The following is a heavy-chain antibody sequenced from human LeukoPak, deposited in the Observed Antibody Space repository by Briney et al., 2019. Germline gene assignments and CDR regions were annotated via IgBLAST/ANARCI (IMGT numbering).Heavy chain of an antibody. CDR2: INPNSGGT. Sequence: GASVTVSCKASGFTFTAYYMHWVRQAPGQGLEWMGWINPNSGGTNYAQKFQGRVTMTRDTSISTAYMELSRLRSDDTAVYYCAKNYVDIVATTLGGYYYMDVWGKGTTVTASS. D-gene: IGHD5-12*01. CDR3: AKNYVDIVATTLGGYYYMDV. V-gene: IGHV1-2*02. J-gene: IGHJ6*03. CDR1: GFTFTAYY.